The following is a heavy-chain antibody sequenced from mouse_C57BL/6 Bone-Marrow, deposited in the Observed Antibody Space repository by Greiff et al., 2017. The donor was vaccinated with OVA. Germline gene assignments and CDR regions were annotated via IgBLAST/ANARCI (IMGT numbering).Heavy chain of an antibody. Sequence: EVHLVESGAELVRPGASVKLSCTASGFNIKDDYMHWVKQRPEQGLEWIGWIDPENGDAEYASKFQGKATITADPSSNTAYLQLSSLTSEDTAVYYCTFYYYGSRRMDYWGQGTSVTVSS. CDR3: TFYYYGSRRMDY. J-gene: IGHJ4*01. V-gene: IGHV14-4*01. CDR2: IDPENGDA. D-gene: IGHD1-1*01. CDR1: GFNIKDDY.